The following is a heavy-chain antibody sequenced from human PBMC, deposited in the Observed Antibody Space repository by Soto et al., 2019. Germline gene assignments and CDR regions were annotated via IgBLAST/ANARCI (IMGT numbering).Heavy chain of an antibody. V-gene: IGHV3-48*02. D-gene: IGHD1-26*01. CDR3: ARVPTRAVDY. Sequence: EVQLVDSGGGLVQPGGSLRLSCAASGFTFSSYTMNWVRQAPGKGLEWISYISSSSSTIYYADSVKGRFTISRDNAQNSLYLQMTSLRDEDTAVYYCARVPTRAVDYWGQGTLVTVSS. CDR1: GFTFSSYT. CDR2: ISSSSSTI. J-gene: IGHJ4*02.